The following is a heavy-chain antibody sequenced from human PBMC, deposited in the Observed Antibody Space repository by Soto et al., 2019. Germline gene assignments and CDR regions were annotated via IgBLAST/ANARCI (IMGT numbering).Heavy chain of an antibody. D-gene: IGHD2-21*01. J-gene: IGHJ2*01. CDR3: ARDGATQMWRPWYFDL. Sequence: QVQLVESGGGVVQPGRSLRLSCAVSGFTFSNYAMHWVRQAPGKGLEWVAIVSHDGNNQYYADSAKGRFTIARDNSENPLYLPMNSLRTEDTDVFYCARDGATQMWRPWYFDLWGRGTLVTVSS. CDR1: GFTFSNYA. V-gene: IGHV3-30-3*01. CDR2: VSHDGNNQ.